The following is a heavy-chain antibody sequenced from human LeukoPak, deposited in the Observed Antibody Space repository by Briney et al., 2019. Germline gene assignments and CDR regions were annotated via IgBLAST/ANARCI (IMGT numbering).Heavy chain of an antibody. J-gene: IGHJ2*01. CDR1: GGSISSGDYY. CDR2: IYYSGST. D-gene: IGHD3-10*01. V-gene: IGHV4-30-4*01. CDR3: ARARYGSGSSGYFDL. Sequence: PSQTLSLTCTVSGGSISSGDYYWSWIRQPPGKGLEWIGYIYYSGSTYYNPSLKSRVTISVDTSKNQFSLKLSSVTAADTAVYYCARARYGSGSSGYFDLWGRGTLVTVSS.